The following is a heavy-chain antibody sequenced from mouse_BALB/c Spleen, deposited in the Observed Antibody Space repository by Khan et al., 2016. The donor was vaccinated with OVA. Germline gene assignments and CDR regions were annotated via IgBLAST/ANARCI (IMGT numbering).Heavy chain of an antibody. V-gene: IGHV5-6-4*01. D-gene: IGHD1-1*01. CDR3: TRGYYGSSYDWYFDV. CDR2: ISSGGSYT. J-gene: IGHJ1*01. Sequence: DVQLVESGGGLVKPGGSLKLSCAASGFTFSSYTMSWVRQTPEKRLEWVATISSGGSYTYYPDSVKGRFTISRDNAKNTLYLQMSSLKSEDTAMYYCTRGYYGSSYDWYFDVWGAGTTVTVSS. CDR1: GFTFSSYT.